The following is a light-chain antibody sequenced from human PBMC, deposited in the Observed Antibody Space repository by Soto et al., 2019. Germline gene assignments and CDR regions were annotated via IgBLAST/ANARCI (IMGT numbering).Light chain of an antibody. CDR2: EVN. J-gene: IGLJ2*01. V-gene: IGLV2-14*01. CDR3: SSYTGSGTLL. Sequence: QSALTQPASVSGSPGQSITISCTGSRTDIGDYNYVSWYQQHPGKAPKLMIYEVNDRLSGVSHRFSGSKSANTASLTISGLQAADEADYYCSSYTGSGTLLFGGGTKVTVL. CDR1: RTDIGDYNY.